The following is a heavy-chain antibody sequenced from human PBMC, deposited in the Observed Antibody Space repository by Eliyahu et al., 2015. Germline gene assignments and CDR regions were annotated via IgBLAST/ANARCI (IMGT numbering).Heavy chain of an antibody. CDR1: GFTFSLCN. Sequence: EVQLVESGGGLVQPGGSLRLSCAASGFTFSLCNMNWVRQAPGKGLEWVSYISGSSDTIYYADSVKGRFTTSRDNAENSLYLRMTSLRDEDTAVYYCARVSPDWYFDLWGRGTLVTVSS. J-gene: IGHJ2*01. CDR3: ARVSPDWYFDL. CDR2: ISGSSDTI. V-gene: IGHV3-48*02.